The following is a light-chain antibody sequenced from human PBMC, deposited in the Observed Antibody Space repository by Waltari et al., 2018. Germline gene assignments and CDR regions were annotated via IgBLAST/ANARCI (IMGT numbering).Light chain of an antibody. CDR1: LLAKKY. CDR3: YSVADKNVV. CDR2: KDT. J-gene: IGLJ2*01. V-gene: IGLV3-27*01. Sequence: SYELTQPSSVSVSPGQTARITCSGDLLAKKYARWFQQKPGQAPVLVIYKDTERPSGIPERFSGSSSGTTVTVTISGAQVDDEADYYCYSVADKNVVFGGGTKLTVL.